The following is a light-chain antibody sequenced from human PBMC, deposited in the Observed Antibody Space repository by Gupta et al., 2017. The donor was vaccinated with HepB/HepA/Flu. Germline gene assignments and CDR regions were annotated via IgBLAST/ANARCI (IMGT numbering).Light chain of an antibody. CDR2: DVS. J-gene: IGKJ2*01. V-gene: IGKV2-30*01. CDR1: QSRGYRDGSVW. CDR3: KQQNYCPDT. Sequence: DVVLTQSPLSLPVTLGQPASISCRSSQSRGYRDGSVWLSWFQQRPGHSTRRLIYDVSNRDCGVPARFSGSGSGTDFTFKISSGEAEDVGVYYCKQQNYCPDTFGQGTQLDI.